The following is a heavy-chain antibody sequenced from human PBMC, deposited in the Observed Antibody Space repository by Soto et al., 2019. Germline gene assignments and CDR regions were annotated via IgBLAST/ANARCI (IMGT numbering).Heavy chain of an antibody. J-gene: IGHJ5*02. CDR3: ARAPLSLRGASEFDP. CDR2: ISYSGST. V-gene: IGHV4-59*01. CDR1: GGSTTAYY. D-gene: IGHD4-17*01. Sequence: SETLSLTCTVAGGSTTAYYLNWIRQPPGQGLEWICYISYSGSTNYNPSLQSRVTISMDSSKSQFSLRLTSVTAADSALYYCARAPLSLRGASEFDPWGQGTVVTVSS.